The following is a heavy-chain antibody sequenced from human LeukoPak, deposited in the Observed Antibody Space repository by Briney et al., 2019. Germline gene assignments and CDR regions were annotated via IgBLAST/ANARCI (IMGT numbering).Heavy chain of an antibody. D-gene: IGHD2-2*01. V-gene: IGHV3-64D*09. CDR1: GFAFSTYA. Sequence: GGSLRLSCSASGFAFSTYAIHWVRQAPGKGLEYVSAITSDGGSTHYADSVKGGFTISRDNSKNTLSLQMSSLRAEDTAVYYCVKLGCSSTTCYGNYWGQGTLVTVSS. CDR2: ITSDGGST. CDR3: VKLGCSSTTCYGNY. J-gene: IGHJ4*02.